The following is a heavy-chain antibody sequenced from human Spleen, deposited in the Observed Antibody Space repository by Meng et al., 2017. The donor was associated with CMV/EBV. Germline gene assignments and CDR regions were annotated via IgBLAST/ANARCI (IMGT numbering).Heavy chain of an antibody. CDR3: ARVIGYCSGNSCYPPDY. J-gene: IGHJ4*02. D-gene: IGHD2-2*01. V-gene: IGHV3-20*04. CDR2: INWNGGST. CDR1: GFTFSTYW. Sequence: GESLKISCAASGFTFSTYWMSWVRQAPGKGLEWVSNINWNGGSTAYADSVKGRFTISRDNAKNSLYLQMNSLRAEDTALYYCARVIGYCSGNSCYPPDYWGQGTLVTVSS.